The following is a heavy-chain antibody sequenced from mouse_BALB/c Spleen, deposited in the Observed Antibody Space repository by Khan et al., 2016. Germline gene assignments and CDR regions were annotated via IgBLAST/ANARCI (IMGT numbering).Heavy chain of an antibody. V-gene: IGHV5-4*02. J-gene: IGHJ3*01. CDR1: GFTFSDYY. D-gene: IGHD2-4*01. CDR3: AREGLRRGFAY. Sequence: EVQLVESGGGLVKPGGSLKLSCAASGFTFSDYYMYWVRQTPEKRLEWVATISDGGSYTYYPDSVKGRFTISRDNAKNNHYLQMSSLKSEDTAMYYCAREGLRRGFAYWGQGTLVTVSA. CDR2: ISDGGSYT.